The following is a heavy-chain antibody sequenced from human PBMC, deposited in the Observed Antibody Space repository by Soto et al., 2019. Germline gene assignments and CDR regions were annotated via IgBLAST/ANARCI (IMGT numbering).Heavy chain of an antibody. CDR1: GFTFDDYT. Sequence: PGGSLRLSCAASGFTFDDYTMHWVRQAPGKGLEWVSLITWEGDTSYYADSVKGRFAISRDNAKNSLYLQMNSLRAEDTAVYYCARALNVAVAGRREAFDIWGQGTMVTVSS. CDR3: ARALNVAVAGRREAFDI. CDR2: ITWEGDTS. V-gene: IGHV3-43*01. J-gene: IGHJ3*02. D-gene: IGHD6-19*01.